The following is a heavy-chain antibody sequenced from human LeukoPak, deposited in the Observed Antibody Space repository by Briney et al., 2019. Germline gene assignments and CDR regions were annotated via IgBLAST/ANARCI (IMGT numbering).Heavy chain of an antibody. CDR2: ISSSSRYI. V-gene: IGHV3-21*01. Sequence: GGSLRLSCAASGFTFSTYSMNWVRQAPGKGLEGVSSISSSSRYIYYADSVKGRFTISRDNAKNSLYLQMNSLRAEDAAVYYCARDNGYFDSEVLSLDAFDIWGQGTMVTVSS. J-gene: IGHJ3*02. CDR3: ARDNGYFDSEVLSLDAFDI. CDR1: GFTFSTYS. D-gene: IGHD3-22*01.